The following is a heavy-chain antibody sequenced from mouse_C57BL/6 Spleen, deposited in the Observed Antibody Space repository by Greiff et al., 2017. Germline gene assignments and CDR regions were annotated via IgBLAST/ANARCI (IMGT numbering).Heavy chain of an antibody. J-gene: IGHJ2*01. CDR2: FYPGSGSI. CDR1: GYTFTEYT. Sequence: VKLMESGAELVKPGASVKLSCKASGYTFTEYTIHWVKQRSGQGLEWIGWFYPGSGSIKYNEKFKDKATLTADKSSSTVYMELSRLTSEDSAVYFCARHEGDGYPLDYWGQGTTLTVSS. V-gene: IGHV1-62-2*01. CDR3: ARHEGDGYPLDY. D-gene: IGHD2-3*01.